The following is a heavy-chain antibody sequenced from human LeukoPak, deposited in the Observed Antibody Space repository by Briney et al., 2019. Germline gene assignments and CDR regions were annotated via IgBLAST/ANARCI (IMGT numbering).Heavy chain of an antibody. CDR2: IKEDGTEK. D-gene: IGHD3-10*01. CDR1: GFTFSRHS. Sequence: GGFLRLSCEVSGFTFSRHSMSWVRQAPGKGLGWVAKIKEDGTEKYYVGSVEGRFTVSRDNGRNTVFLQMNSLRVEDTAVYFCARESGDYGSADMPGYYYYMDVWAKGTTVIVSS. V-gene: IGHV3-7*01. J-gene: IGHJ6*03. CDR3: ARESGDYGSADMPGYYYYMDV.